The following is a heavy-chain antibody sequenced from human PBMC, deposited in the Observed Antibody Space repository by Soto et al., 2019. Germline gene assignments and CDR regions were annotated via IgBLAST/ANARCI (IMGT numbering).Heavy chain of an antibody. CDR2: INAGNGNT. V-gene: IGHV1-3*01. CDR1: GYTFTSYA. J-gene: IGHJ6*02. Sequence: GASVKVSCKASGYTFTSYAMHWVRQAPGQRLEWMGWINAGNGNTKYSQKFQGRVTITRDTSTSTVYMELSSLRSDDTAVYYCARDQSFDRTYYYGIDVWGQGTTVTVSS. CDR3: ARDQSFDRTYYYGIDV. D-gene: IGHD3-16*01.